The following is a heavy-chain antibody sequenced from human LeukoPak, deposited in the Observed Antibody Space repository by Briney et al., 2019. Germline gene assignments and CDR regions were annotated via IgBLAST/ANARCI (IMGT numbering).Heavy chain of an antibody. D-gene: IGHD2-15*01. CDR1: GFTFSSYA. V-gene: IGHV3-23*01. J-gene: IGHJ4*02. CDR3: ARSLHCSGGSCYPFDY. Sequence: GGSLRLSCAASGFTFSSYAMSWVRRAPGKGLGWVSAISGSGGSTYYADSVKGRFTISRDNSKNTLYLQMNSLRAEDTAVYYCARSLHCSGGSCYPFDYWGQGTLVTVSS. CDR2: ISGSGGST.